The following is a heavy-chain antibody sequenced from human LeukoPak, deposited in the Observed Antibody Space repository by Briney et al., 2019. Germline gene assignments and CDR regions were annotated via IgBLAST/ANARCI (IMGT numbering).Heavy chain of an antibody. V-gene: IGHV3-74*01. CDR3: AKDNRRHYTSGPNPDSLH. J-gene: IGHJ4*02. D-gene: IGHD6-19*01. CDR1: GFTFSNYR. Sequence: PGGSLRLSCAASGFTFSNYRMHWVRQAPGKGLVWVSHIDSDGSSTDYADSVKGRFTISRDNAKNSLYLQMNSLRVEDTAFYYCAKDNRRHYTSGPNPDSLHWGQGALVTVSS. CDR2: IDSDGSST.